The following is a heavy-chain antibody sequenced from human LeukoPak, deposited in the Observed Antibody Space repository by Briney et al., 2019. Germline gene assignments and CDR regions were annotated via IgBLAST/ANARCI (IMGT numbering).Heavy chain of an antibody. J-gene: IGHJ6*03. Sequence: GGSLRLSCAASGFTFSSYSMNWVRQAPGKGLEWVSSISSSSSYIYCADSVKGRFTISRDNAKNSLYLQMNSLRAEDTAVYYCARDPGGWGAAGLAYMDVWGKGTTVTVSS. D-gene: IGHD6-13*01. V-gene: IGHV3-21*01. CDR3: ARDPGGWGAAGLAYMDV. CDR1: GFTFSSYS. CDR2: ISSSSSYI.